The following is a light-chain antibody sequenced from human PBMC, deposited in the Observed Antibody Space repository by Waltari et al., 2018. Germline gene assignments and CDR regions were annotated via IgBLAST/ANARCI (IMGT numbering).Light chain of an antibody. Sequence: DIEMTQSPSSLSASLGDRVTITCRASQSIGGNLNWYQQTPGRAPKVLIYAASSVQSGVPSRFSGRGSGTDFTLTISSLQPEDFATYYCQQSYSTPWTFGQGTKVEIK. J-gene: IGKJ1*01. CDR2: AAS. CDR3: QQSYSTPWT. V-gene: IGKV1-39*01. CDR1: QSIGGN.